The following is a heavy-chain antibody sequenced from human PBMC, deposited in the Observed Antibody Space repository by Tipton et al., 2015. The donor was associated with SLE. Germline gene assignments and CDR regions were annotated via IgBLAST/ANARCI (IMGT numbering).Heavy chain of an antibody. D-gene: IGHD2-8*02. Sequence: TLSLTCAVYGGSFSDYYWSWIRQPPGKGLEWIGYIYYSGSTNYNPSLKSRVTISVDTPKNQFSLKLSSVTAADTAVYYCARSAPDCTGGVCYLYYFDYWGQGTLVTVSS. V-gene: IGHV4-59*08. CDR1: GGSFSDYY. J-gene: IGHJ4*02. CDR2: IYYSGST. CDR3: ARSAPDCTGGVCYLYYFDY.